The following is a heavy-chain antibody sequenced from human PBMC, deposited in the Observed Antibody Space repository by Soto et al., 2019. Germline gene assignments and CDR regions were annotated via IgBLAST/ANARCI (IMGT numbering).Heavy chain of an antibody. CDR2: ISWHSGSI. CDR3: AKEHLGELSREFDY. D-gene: IGHD3-16*02. Sequence: EVQLVESGGGLVQPGRSLRLSCAASGFTFDDYAMHWVRQAPGKGLEWVSGISWHSGSIGYAESVKGRFTISRDNAKNSLHLQMNSLRAEDTALYYCAKEHLGELSREFDYWGQGTLVTVSS. V-gene: IGHV3-9*01. CDR1: GFTFDDYA. J-gene: IGHJ4*02.